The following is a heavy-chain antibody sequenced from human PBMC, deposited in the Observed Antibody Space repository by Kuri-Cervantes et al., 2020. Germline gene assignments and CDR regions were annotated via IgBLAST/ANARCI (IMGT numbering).Heavy chain of an antibody. V-gene: IGHV3-11*04. CDR2: ISSSGTTT. CDR3: ASMVRGTLLSYFDY. D-gene: IGHD3-10*01. J-gene: IGHJ4*02. CDR1: GFAFRDYY. Sequence: GESLKISCVASGFAFRDYYMSWIRQAPGKGLEWVSYISSSGTTTYYADSVKGRFTISRDNAKNSLYLQMNSLRAEDTAVYYCASMVRGTLLSYFDYWGQGTLVTVSS.